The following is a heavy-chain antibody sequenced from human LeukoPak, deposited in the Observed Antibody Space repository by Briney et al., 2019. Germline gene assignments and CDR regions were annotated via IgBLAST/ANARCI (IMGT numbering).Heavy chain of an antibody. D-gene: IGHD3-22*01. V-gene: IGHV3-30-3*02. CDR1: GFTFSNYP. J-gene: IGHJ4*02. CDR3: AKRNRRDSSGYPAPFDY. Sequence: PGGSLRLSCAASGFTFSNYPMHWVRQAPGKGLEWVAVISYDGSNKYYADSVKGRFTISRDNSKNTLYLQVNSLRAEDTAVYYCAKRNRRDSSGYPAPFDYWGQGTLVTVSS. CDR2: ISYDGSNK.